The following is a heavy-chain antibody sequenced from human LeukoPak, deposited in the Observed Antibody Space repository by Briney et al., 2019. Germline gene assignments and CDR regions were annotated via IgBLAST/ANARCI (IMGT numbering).Heavy chain of an antibody. CDR3: ARESPNMSFDY. V-gene: IGHV3-9*01. CDR1: GFTFDDYA. Sequence: GGTLRLSCAASGFTFDDYAMHWVRQAPGKGLEWVSGISWNSGGIGYADSVKGRFTISRDNAKNTLYLQMNSLRAEDTAVYYCARESPNMSFDYWGQGTLVTVSS. D-gene: IGHD2/OR15-2a*01. CDR2: ISWNSGGI. J-gene: IGHJ4*02.